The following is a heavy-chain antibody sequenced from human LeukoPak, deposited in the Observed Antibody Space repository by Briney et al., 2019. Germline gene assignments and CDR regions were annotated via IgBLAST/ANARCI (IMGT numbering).Heavy chain of an antibody. J-gene: IGHJ5*02. Sequence: ASVKVSCRASGYSFVLYGISWVRQAPGQGPEWMGWISTYNGNTKYAEKFQGRVTMTTDTPTSTAYMELRSLRSDDTAVYYCARGRSGYSYGSNWFDPWGQGTWSPSPQ. CDR3: ARGRSGYSYGSNWFDP. CDR2: ISTYNGNT. CDR1: GYSFVLYG. D-gene: IGHD5-18*01. V-gene: IGHV1-18*01.